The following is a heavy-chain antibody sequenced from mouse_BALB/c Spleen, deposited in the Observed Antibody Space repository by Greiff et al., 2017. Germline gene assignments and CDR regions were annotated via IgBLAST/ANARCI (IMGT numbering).Heavy chain of an antibody. J-gene: IGHJ2*01. CDR1: GYTFTSYW. D-gene: IGHD1-2*01. CDR2: INPSTGYT. Sequence: VKLQESGAELAKPGASVKMSCKASGYTFTSYWMHWVKQRPGQGLEWIGYINPSTGYTEYNQKFKDKATLTADKSSSTAYMQLSSLTSEDSAVYYCARYTATSYFDYWGQGTTLTVSS. V-gene: IGHV1-7*01. CDR3: ARYTATSYFDY.